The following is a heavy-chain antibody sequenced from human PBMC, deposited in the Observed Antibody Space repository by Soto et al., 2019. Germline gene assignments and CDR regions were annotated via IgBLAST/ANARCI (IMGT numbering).Heavy chain of an antibody. D-gene: IGHD3-3*01. CDR1: GGSISSYY. CDR3: ARMGDDFWNYGMDV. Sequence: SETLSLTCTVSGGSISSYYWSWIRQPAGKGLEWIGRIYTSGSTNYNPSLKSRVTMSVDTSKNQFSLKLSSVTAADTAVYYCARMGDDFWNYGMDVWGQGTTVTVSS. V-gene: IGHV4-4*07. CDR2: IYTSGST. J-gene: IGHJ6*02.